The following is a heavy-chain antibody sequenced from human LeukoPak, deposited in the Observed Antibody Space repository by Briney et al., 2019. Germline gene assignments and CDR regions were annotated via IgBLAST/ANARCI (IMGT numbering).Heavy chain of an antibody. CDR2: ISSSSSYI. D-gene: IGHD3-16*01. CDR3: ARRRSSYDYYYYMDV. Sequence: GGSLRLSCAASGFTFSSYGMSWVRQAPGKGLEWVSSISSSSSYIYYADSVKGRFTISRDNAKNSLYLQMNSLRAEDTAVYYCARRRSSYDYYYYMDVWGKGTTVTVSS. J-gene: IGHJ6*03. CDR1: GFTFSSYG. V-gene: IGHV3-21*01.